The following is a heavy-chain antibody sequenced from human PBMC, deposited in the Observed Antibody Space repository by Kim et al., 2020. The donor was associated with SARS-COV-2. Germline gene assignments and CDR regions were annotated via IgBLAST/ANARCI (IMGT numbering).Heavy chain of an antibody. CDR3: ASYGSGRYYNSLDYYYG. J-gene: IGHJ6*01. V-gene: IGHV3-30*03. Sequence: GGSLRLSCAASGFTFSSYGMHWVRQAPGKGLEWVAVISYDGSNKYYADSVKGRFTISRDNSKNTLYLQMNSLRAEDTAVYYCASYGSGRYYNSLDYYYG. CDR1: GFTFSSYG. D-gene: IGHD3-10*01. CDR2: ISYDGSNK.